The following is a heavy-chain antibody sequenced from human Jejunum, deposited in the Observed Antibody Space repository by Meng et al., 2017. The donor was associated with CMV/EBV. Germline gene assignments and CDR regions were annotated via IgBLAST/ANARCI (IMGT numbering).Heavy chain of an antibody. CDR1: GASFSNYY. V-gene: IGHV4-59*01. J-gene: IGHJ6*02. CDR2: IFSTGST. CDR3: ARTDYYSYYGLDV. Sequence: VSGASFSNYYWSWIRQPPGRGLEWIGFIFSTGSTNYNPSLESRVTMSVDTSKNQFSLKVNSVTAADTAVYYCARTDYYSYYGLDVWGQGTTVTVSS.